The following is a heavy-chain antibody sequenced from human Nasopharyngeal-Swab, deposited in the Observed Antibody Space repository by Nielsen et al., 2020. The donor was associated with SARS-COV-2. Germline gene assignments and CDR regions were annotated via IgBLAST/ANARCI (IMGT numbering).Heavy chain of an antibody. D-gene: IGHD3-22*01. CDR1: GFTFSSYW. V-gene: IGHV3-7*01. CDR3: TIDFDNPAGY. Sequence: GGSLRLSCAASGFTFSSYWMSWVRQAPGKGLEWVANINEDGSEKYYADSVKGRFTVSRNNAENTVHLQMNSLRAEDTAVYYCTIDFDNPAGYWGQGTLVTVSS. CDR2: INEDGSEK. J-gene: IGHJ4*02.